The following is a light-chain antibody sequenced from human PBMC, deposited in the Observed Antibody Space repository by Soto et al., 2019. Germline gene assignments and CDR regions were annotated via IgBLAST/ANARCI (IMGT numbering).Light chain of an antibody. CDR3: QSADSSGSCV. J-gene: IGLJ1*01. V-gene: IGLV3-25*03. CDR2: KDT. Sequence: SSELTQPPSVSVSPGQTARITCSGDALPKQYAYWFQQKPGQAPVLVISKDTERPSGIPERFSGSRSGTTVTLTISGVQAEDEADYYCQSADSSGSCVFGTGTKLTVL. CDR1: ALPKQY.